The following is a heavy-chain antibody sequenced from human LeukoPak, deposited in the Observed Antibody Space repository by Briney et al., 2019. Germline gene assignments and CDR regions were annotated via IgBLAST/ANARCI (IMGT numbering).Heavy chain of an antibody. V-gene: IGHV5-10-1*01. CDR2: IDPSDSYT. CDR3: ARLPPRDYSNYPLGYYGMDV. J-gene: IGHJ6*02. CDR1: GYSFTSYW. D-gene: IGHD4-11*01. Sequence: GEALKISCKGSGYSFTSYWISWVRQMPGKGLEWMVRIDPSDSYTNHSPSFQGHVTISADKSTRTVYLQWSSLKASDTAMYYCARLPPRDYSNYPLGYYGMDVWGQGTTVTVSS.